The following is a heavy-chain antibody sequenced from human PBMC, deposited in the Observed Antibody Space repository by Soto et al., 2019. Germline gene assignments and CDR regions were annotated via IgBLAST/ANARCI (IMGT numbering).Heavy chain of an antibody. J-gene: IGHJ4*02. V-gene: IGHV3-74*01. CDR3: GRGGSDSPMAPGH. Sequence: GGSLRLSCAASGFTFSSYWMHGVRQAPGKGLVWVSRINPDGSAANYADSVKGRFTISRDNAKNTLYLQMNSLRAEDTAVFYCGRGGSDSPMAPGHWGQGTLVTVSS. CDR1: GFTFSSYW. D-gene: IGHD5-18*01. CDR2: INPDGSAA.